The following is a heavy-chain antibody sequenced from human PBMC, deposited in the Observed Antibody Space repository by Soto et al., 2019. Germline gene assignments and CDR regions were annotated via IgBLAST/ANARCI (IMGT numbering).Heavy chain of an antibody. Sequence: GGSLRLSCAASGFTFSSYGMHWVRQAPGKGLEWVAVISYDGSNKYYTDSVKGRFTISRDNSKNTLYLQMNSLRAEDTAVYYCAKDLGIVVVPAAMPFDYWGQGTLVTVSS. CDR2: ISYDGSNK. CDR3: AKDLGIVVVPAAMPFDY. CDR1: GFTFSSYG. V-gene: IGHV3-30*18. D-gene: IGHD2-2*01. J-gene: IGHJ4*02.